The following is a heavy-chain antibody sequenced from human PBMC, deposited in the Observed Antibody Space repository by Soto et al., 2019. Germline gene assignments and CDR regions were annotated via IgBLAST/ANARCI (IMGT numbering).Heavy chain of an antibody. J-gene: IGHJ4*02. CDR1: GFTFSTYA. V-gene: IGHV3-23*01. D-gene: IGHD1-7*01. Sequence: EVQLLESGRGLVQPGGSLRLSCAASGFTFSTYALSWVRQAPGKGLEWVSAISANGQGIYYADSVRGRFTISRDNSKNTIFLHMDSLRAEDTAVYYCAKDRNYPRDQFHYWGQGTLVTVSS. CDR2: ISANGQGI. CDR3: AKDRNYPRDQFHY.